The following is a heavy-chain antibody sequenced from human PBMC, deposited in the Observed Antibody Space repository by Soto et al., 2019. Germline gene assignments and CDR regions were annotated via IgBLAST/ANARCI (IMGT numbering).Heavy chain of an antibody. V-gene: IGHV3-74*03. CDR3: AREPRAFNGDYINSYYYYMDV. CDR1: GFAFTSYR. Sequence: EVQLVESGGGLVQPGGSLRLSCVASGFAFTSYRMHWVRQAPGKGLVWVSRIKTDGSRTTYADSVKGRFTISRDNAKNTLYLQMNSLRAEDTAVYYCAREPRAFNGDYINSYYYYMDVWGTGTTVTVSS. D-gene: IGHD4-17*01. J-gene: IGHJ6*03. CDR2: IKTDGSRT.